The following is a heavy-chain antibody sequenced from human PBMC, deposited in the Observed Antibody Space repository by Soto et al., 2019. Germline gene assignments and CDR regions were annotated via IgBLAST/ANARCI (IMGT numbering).Heavy chain of an antibody. CDR1: GGSISGYY. CDR3: ARDTDSGAFDY. CDR2: IYYSGST. J-gene: IGHJ4*02. D-gene: IGHD7-27*01. V-gene: IGHV4-59*01. Sequence: SETLSLTCTVSGGSISGYYWSWIRQPPGKGLEWIGYIYYSGSTNYNPSLKSRVTISVDTSKNHFSLKLSSVTAADTAVYYCARDTDSGAFDYWGQGTLVTVSS.